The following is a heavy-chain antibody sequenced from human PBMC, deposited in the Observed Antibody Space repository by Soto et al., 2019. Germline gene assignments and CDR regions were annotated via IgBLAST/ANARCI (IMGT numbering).Heavy chain of an antibody. CDR3: ARASRLQQLEY. J-gene: IGHJ4*02. CDR1: GGSIGSGDYY. V-gene: IGHV4-30-4*01. Sequence: QVQLQESGPGLVKPSQTLSLTCTVSGGSIGSGDYYWSWIRQPPGKGLEWIGYISSSGTTYYIPSLKSRVTTAADTSKNQFSLRLSSVTAADTAVYFCARASRLQQLEYWGQGILVTVSS. D-gene: IGHD6-13*01. CDR2: ISSSGTT.